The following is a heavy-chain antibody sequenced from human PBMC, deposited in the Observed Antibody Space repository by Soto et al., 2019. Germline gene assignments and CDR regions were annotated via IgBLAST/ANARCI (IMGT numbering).Heavy chain of an antibody. J-gene: IGHJ6*02. CDR1: GGSISSSSYY. V-gene: IGHV4-39*01. D-gene: IGHD6-19*01. CDR2: IYYSGST. Sequence: PSETLSLTCTVSGGSISSSSYYWGWIRQPPGKGLEWIGSIYYSGSTYYNPSLKSRVTISVDTSKNQFSLKLSSVTAADTAVYYCARIGRAVAHASDYYYYYGMGVWGQGTTVTVSS. CDR3: ARIGRAVAHASDYYYYYGMGV.